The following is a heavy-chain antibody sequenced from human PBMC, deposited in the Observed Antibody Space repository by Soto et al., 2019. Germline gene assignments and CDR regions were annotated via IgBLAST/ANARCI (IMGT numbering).Heavy chain of an antibody. CDR1: GGSIISSNW. D-gene: IGHD6-19*01. V-gene: IGHV4-4*02. CDR3: ARGGPRSSGIAVAGKTNWFDP. Sequence: PSETLSLTCAVSGGSIISSNWWSWVRQPPGKGLEWIGEIYHSGSTNYNPSLKSRVTISVDKSKNQFSLKLSSVTAADTAVYYCARGGPRSSGIAVAGKTNWFDPWGQGTLVTVSS. CDR2: IYHSGST. J-gene: IGHJ5*02.